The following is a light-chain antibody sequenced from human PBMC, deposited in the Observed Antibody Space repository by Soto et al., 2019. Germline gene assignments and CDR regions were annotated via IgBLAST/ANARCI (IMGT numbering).Light chain of an antibody. CDR2: SGY. CDR1: QSVSSS. Sequence: FVVTQSPDTLSLSPGETATLSCRASQSVSSSVAWYQHKPGQSPRLVVYSGYKRSPGVPARFSGSGSGTDFTLTITRLEPEDFAVYYCQQYASSRTFGQGTKVDI. CDR3: QQYASSRT. V-gene: IGKV3-20*01. J-gene: IGKJ1*01.